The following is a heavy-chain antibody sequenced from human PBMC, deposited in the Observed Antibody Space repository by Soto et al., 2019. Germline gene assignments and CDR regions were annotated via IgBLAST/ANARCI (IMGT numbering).Heavy chain of an antibody. CDR3: ARDRMVRGVITYGMDV. CDR2: ISSSGSTI. D-gene: IGHD3-10*01. J-gene: IGHJ6*02. V-gene: IGHV3-48*03. Sequence: VGSRRLSCASSGFPFRSYEMNWVRPAPGKGLEWVSYISSSGSTIYYADSVKGRFTISRDNAKNSLYLQMNSLRAEDTAVYYCARDRMVRGVITYGMDVWGQGTTVNVSS. CDR1: GFPFRSYE.